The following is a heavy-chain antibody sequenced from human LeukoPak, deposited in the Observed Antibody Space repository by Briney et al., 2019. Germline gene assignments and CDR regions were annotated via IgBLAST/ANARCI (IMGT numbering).Heavy chain of an antibody. V-gene: IGHV3-30*04. CDR3: ARSFPAYYDSSGYYYVGFFDY. D-gene: IGHD3-22*01. CDR2: ISYDGSNK. J-gene: IGHJ4*02. CDR1: GFTFSSYA. Sequence: GGSLRLSCAASGFTFSSYAMHWVRQAPGKGLEWVAVISYDGSNKYYADSVKGRFTISRDNSKNTLYLQMNSLRAEDTAVYYCARSFPAYYDSSGYYYVGFFDYWGQGTLVTVSS.